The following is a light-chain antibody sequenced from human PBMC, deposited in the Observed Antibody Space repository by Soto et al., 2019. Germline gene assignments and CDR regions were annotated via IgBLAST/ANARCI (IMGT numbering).Light chain of an antibody. CDR1: QSISSR. CDR2: DAS. V-gene: IGKV1-5*01. J-gene: IGKJ1*01. Sequence: DIQMTQSPSTLSGSVGDRFTITCGASQSISSRLAWYQQKPGKAPNLLIYDASSLEGGVPSRFSGSGSETEFTLTISSLQPDDFATYYCQQYISGWTFGQGTKVDIK. CDR3: QQYISGWT.